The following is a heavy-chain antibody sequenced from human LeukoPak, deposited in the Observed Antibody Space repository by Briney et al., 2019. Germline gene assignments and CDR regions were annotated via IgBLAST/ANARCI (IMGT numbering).Heavy chain of an antibody. J-gene: IGHJ4*02. V-gene: IGHV4-4*07. CDR2: IYTSGST. D-gene: IGHD2-2*01. Sequence: PSETLSLTCTVSGGSISSYYWSWIRQPAGKGLEWIGRIYTSGSTNYNPSLKSRVTMSVDTSKNQFSLKLSSVTAADTAVYYCARDQSLGYCSNTSCYASDYWGQGTLVTVSS. CDR1: GGSISSYY. CDR3: ARDQSLGYCSNTSCYASDY.